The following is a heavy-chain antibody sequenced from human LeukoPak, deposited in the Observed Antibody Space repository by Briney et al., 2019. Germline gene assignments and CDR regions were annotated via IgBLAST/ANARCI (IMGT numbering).Heavy chain of an antibody. J-gene: IGHJ4*02. Sequence: GGSLRLSCAASGFTVSSNYMSWVRQAPGKGLEWVSVIYSGGSTYYADSVKGRFTISRDNSKNTLYLQMNSLRAEDTAVYYCARVIMDDFWSGYYDYWGQGTLVTVFS. CDR1: GFTVSSNY. V-gene: IGHV3-66*02. CDR2: IYSGGST. CDR3: ARVIMDDFWSGYYDY. D-gene: IGHD3-3*01.